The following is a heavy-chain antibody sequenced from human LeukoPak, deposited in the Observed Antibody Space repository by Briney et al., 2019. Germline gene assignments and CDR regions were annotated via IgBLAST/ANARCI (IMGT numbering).Heavy chain of an antibody. CDR3: AXXGPVGATREYNY. V-gene: IGHV4-34*01. Sequence: KSSETLSLTCTVSGGSISSYYWSWIRQPPGKGLEWIGEINHSGSTNYNPSLKSRVTISVDTSKNQFSLKLSSVTAADTAVYYCAXXGPVGATREYNYWGQGTLVTVSS. CDR2: INHSGST. CDR1: GGSISSYY. J-gene: IGHJ4*02. D-gene: IGHD1-26*01.